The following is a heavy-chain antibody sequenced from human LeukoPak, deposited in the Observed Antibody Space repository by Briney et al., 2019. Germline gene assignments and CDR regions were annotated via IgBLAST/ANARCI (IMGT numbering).Heavy chain of an antibody. CDR1: GFTFSVSY. D-gene: IGHD5-24*01. V-gene: IGHV3-11*01. J-gene: IGHJ4*02. CDR2: ISSSGSTI. Sequence: SGGSLRLSCSASGFTFSVSYMSWIRQDPGKGLEWISYISSSGSTIYYADSVKGRFTISRDNAKNSLYLQMNRLRAEDTAVYYCARDWIGDGYNYYHYFDYWGQGTLVTVSS. CDR3: ARDWIGDGYNYYHYFDY.